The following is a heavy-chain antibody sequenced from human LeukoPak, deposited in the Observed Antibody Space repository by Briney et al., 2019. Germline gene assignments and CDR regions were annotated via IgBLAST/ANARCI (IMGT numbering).Heavy chain of an antibody. D-gene: IGHD3-22*01. CDR3: AKTYDSSGYYRDAFDI. V-gene: IGHV4-4*07. Sequence: SETLSLTCTVSGGSISSYYWSWIRQPAGKGLEWIGRIYRSGSTNYNPSLKSRVTMSVDTSKNQFSLKLSSVTAADTAVYYCAKTYDSSGYYRDAFDIWGQGTMVTVSS. CDR1: GGSISSYY. CDR2: IYRSGST. J-gene: IGHJ3*02.